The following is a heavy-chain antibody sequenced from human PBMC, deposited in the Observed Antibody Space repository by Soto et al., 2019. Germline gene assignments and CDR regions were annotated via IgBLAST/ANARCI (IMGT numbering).Heavy chain of an antibody. CDR2: IGTAGDT. CDR3: ARGYFPGAFDL. D-gene: IGHD3-9*01. J-gene: IGHJ3*01. Sequence: EVQLVESGGGLVQPGGSLRLSCAASGFTFSSYDMHWFRQATGKGLEWVSAIGTAGDTYYPGSVKGRFTISRENAKNSLYRQMNSLRAGDTAVYYCARGYFPGAFDLWGQGTMVTVSS. V-gene: IGHV3-13*01. CDR1: GFTFSSYD.